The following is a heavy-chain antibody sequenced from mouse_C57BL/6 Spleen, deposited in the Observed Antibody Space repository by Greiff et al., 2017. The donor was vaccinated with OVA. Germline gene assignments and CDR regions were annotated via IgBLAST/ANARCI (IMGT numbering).Heavy chain of an antibody. V-gene: IGHV5-6*01. J-gene: IGHJ3*01. CDR3: ARHADYGSSTGFAY. Sequence: EVQLVESGGDLVKPGGSLKLSCAASGFTFSSYGMSWVRQTPDKRLEWVATISSGGSYTYYPDSVKGRFTISRDNAKNTLYLQMSSLKSEDTAMYYCARHADYGSSTGFAYWGQGTLVTVSA. CDR2: ISSGGSYT. D-gene: IGHD1-1*01. CDR1: GFTFSSYG.